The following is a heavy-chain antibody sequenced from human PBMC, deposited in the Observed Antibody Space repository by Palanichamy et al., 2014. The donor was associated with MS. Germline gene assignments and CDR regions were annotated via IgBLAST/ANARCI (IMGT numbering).Heavy chain of an antibody. V-gene: IGHV4-39*01. CDR2: IYSRGST. CDR1: GGSIFTSTYY. J-gene: IGHJ2*01. Sequence: QLQLQESGPGLVKPSETLSLTCTVSGGSIFTSTYYWGWIRQPPGKGLEWIGTIYSRGSTYYNPSLKSRVTISVDTSKNQFSLKLSSVTAADTAVYFCARRLPNSSGWSFDLWGRGTLVTASS. CDR3: ARRLPNSSGWSFDL. D-gene: IGHD6-19*01.